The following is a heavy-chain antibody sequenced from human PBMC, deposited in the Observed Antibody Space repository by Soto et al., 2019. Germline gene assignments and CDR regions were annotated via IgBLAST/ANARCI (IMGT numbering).Heavy chain of an antibody. J-gene: IGHJ6*01. V-gene: IGHV4-39*01. CDR3: ARVISSSSSLGLPYYYYGMDV. CDR1: GGSVSSRSYY. Sequence: SETLSLTCTVSGGSVSSRSYYWGWIRQPPGKGLEWIGSIYYSGSTYYNPSLNSRITMSVNTSKSQFSLKLSSVTAADTAVYYCARVISSSSSLGLPYYYYGMDVWGQGTTVTVSS. CDR2: IYYSGST. D-gene: IGHD6-6*01.